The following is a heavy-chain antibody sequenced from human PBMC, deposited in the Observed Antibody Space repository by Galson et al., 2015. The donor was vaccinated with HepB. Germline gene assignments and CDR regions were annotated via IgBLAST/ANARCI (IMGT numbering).Heavy chain of an antibody. J-gene: IGHJ4*02. CDR1: GDSVFNIGTA. CDR2: TYYKSEWYT. D-gene: IGHD6-19*01. Sequence: CAISGDSVFNIGTAWNWIRQSPSRGLEWLGRTYYKSEWYTDYATSVKSRIMISPDTSKNQVYLHLNSVTPEDTALYFCARTTGDYSNVWYRTGPFDNWGQGTLVTVSS. CDR3: ARTTGDYSNVWYRTGPFDN. V-gene: IGHV6-1*01.